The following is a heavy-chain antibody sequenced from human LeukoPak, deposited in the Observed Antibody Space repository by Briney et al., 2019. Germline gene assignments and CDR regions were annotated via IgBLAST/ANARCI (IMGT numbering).Heavy chain of an antibody. Sequence: ASVKVSCKASGYTFTGYYMHWVRQAPGQGLEWMGWINPNSGGTNYAQKFQGRVTMTRDTSISTAYMELSRLRSDDTAVYYRARDDDYNTGTGNWGPGTLVTVSS. D-gene: IGHD5-24*01. J-gene: IGHJ4*02. V-gene: IGHV1-2*02. CDR2: INPNSGGT. CDR1: GYTFTGYY. CDR3: ARDDDYNTGTGN.